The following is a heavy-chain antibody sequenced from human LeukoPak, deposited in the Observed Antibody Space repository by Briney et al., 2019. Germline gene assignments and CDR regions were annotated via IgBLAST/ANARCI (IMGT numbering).Heavy chain of an antibody. J-gene: IGHJ3*01. V-gene: IGHV3-30*18. CDR1: GFTFNSYG. Sequence: SLTLSHAASGFTFNSYGCHWVRQAPGKGLEWVAGISYDGRSKEYVDSVKGRFTISRDNSKNTLYLQMNSLKAEDTAVYFCAKDRGYSHAF. CDR2: ISYDGRSK. CDR3: AKDRGYSHAF. D-gene: IGHD5-18*01.